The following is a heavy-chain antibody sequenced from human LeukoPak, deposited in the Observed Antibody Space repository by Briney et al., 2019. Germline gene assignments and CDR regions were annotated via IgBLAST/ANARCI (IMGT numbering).Heavy chain of an antibody. D-gene: IGHD3-3*01. CDR2: VFYGGIT. CDR3: ASGTVFGVITPQYFHY. CDR1: AGSISTPY. J-gene: IGHJ4*02. V-gene: IGHV4-59*11. Sequence: SETLSPTCSVSAGSISTPYWHWVRQSPGKGLEWIGFVFYGGITNYNPSLKSRVTISLDTSKNQFSLKLTSVTAADTAVYYCASGTVFGVITPQYFHYWGQGTRVTVSS.